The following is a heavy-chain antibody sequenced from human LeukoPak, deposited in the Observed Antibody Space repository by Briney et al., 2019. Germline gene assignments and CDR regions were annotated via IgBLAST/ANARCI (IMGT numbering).Heavy chain of an antibody. D-gene: IGHD3-10*01. CDR1: GFTFSSYA. J-gene: IGHJ4*02. CDR3: ASLTMVRGDETYYFDY. Sequence: GGSLRLSCAASGFTFSSYAMHWVRQAPGKGLEWVAVISYDGSNKYYADSVKGRFTISRDNSKNTLYLQMNSLRAEDTAVYYCASLTMVRGDETYYFDYWGQGTLVTVSS. V-gene: IGHV3-30-3*01. CDR2: ISYDGSNK.